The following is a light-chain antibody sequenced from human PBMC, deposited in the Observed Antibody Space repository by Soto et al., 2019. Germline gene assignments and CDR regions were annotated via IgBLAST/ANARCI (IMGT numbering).Light chain of an antibody. Sequence: EIVLTQSPATLSVSPGERATLSCRASQSVITNLAWYQQKSGQAPRLLIFGASTRATGVPARFSGSGSGTEVTLTINSLQSEDFVVYYCQQYNNWPSTFGQGTKVDIK. J-gene: IGKJ1*01. CDR3: QQYNNWPST. CDR2: GAS. CDR1: QSVITN. V-gene: IGKV3-15*01.